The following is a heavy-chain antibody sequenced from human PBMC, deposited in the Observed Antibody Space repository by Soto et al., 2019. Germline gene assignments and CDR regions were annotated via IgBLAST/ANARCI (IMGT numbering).Heavy chain of an antibody. CDR1: GGSISTYL. Sequence: QVRLQESGPGQGKPSETLSLTCTVSGGSISTYLWTWIRQPPGMRLEWIGYIYYTGSTSYNPTLKSRVTMSLATSKNRFSLNLSSVTTADTAVYYCVRMSYDIFTNLRPFDSWGQGTLVTVSS. CDR3: VRMSYDIFTNLRPFDS. J-gene: IGHJ4*02. CDR2: IYYTGST. D-gene: IGHD3-9*01. V-gene: IGHV4-59*01.